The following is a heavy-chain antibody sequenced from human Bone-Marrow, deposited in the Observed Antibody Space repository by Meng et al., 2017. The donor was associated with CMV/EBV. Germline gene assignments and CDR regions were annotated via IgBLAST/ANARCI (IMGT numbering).Heavy chain of an antibody. D-gene: IGHD2-2*01. CDR1: GGSIVRHT. J-gene: IGHJ4*02. CDR2: IIPVIGTP. Sequence: SAMVSCKASGGSIVRHTISWVRQAPGHGLEWMGGIIPVIGTPNYAQKFRGAITIVTDESTGTAYMEMSSLRSEDTAVYYCASSPGLLVPAATVYWGQGTLVTVSS. CDR3: ASSPGLLVPAATVY. V-gene: IGHV1-69*16.